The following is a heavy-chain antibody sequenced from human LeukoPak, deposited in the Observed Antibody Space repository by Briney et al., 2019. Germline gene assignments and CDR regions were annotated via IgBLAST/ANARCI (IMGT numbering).Heavy chain of an antibody. CDR1: GDSISSSPYY. CDR2: IYYGGST. J-gene: IGHJ4*02. D-gene: IGHD6-13*01. Sequence: SETLSLTCTVSGDSISSSPYYWGWIRQPPGKGLEWIGSIYYGGSTYYNPPLKSRVTISVDTSKNQFSLKLNSVTAADTAVYYCARQPDRRQLVLWGQGTLVTVSS. V-gene: IGHV4-39*01. CDR3: ARQPDRRQLVL.